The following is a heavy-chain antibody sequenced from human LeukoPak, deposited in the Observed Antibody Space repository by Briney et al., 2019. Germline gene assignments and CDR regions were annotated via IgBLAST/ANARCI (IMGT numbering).Heavy chain of an antibody. J-gene: IGHJ4*02. V-gene: IGHV1-69*04. D-gene: IGHD6-13*01. CDR3: ARDRCIAADCDY. Sequence: ASVKVSCKASGGTFSSYAISWVRQAPGQGLEWMGRIIPILGIANYAQKFQGRVTITADKSTSTAYMELSSLRSEDTAVYYCARDRCIAADCDYWGQGTLVTVSS. CDR2: IIPILGIA. CDR1: GGTFSSYA.